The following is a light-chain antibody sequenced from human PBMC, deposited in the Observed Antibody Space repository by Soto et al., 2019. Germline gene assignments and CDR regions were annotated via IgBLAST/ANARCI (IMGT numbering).Light chain of an antibody. CDR1: QSVSSSY. V-gene: IGKV3-20*01. J-gene: IGKJ1*01. CDR3: QQYGSSSWT. CDR2: GAS. Sequence: DTALALSPGTLSLSPGEIDTLSCTARQSVSSSYLAWYQQKPGQAPRLLIYGASSRATGIPDRFSGSGSGTDFTLTISRLEPEDFAVYYCQQYGSSSWTFGQGTRWISN.